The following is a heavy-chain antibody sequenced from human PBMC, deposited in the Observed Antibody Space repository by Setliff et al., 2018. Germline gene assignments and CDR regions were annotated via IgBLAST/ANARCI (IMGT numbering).Heavy chain of an antibody. CDR2: IRVYDGYT. J-gene: IGHJ4*02. CDR1: GYMFTTYG. V-gene: IGHV1-18*01. Sequence: GASVKVSCKTFGYMFTTYGISWVRQDPGQGLEWMGWIRVYDGYTDYAQKFQGRVTMTKDTSTSTAYMELRSLRPDDTAVYYCVRDLGQWALDFWGQGTLVTVSS. CDR3: VRDLGQWALDF. D-gene: IGHD6-19*01.